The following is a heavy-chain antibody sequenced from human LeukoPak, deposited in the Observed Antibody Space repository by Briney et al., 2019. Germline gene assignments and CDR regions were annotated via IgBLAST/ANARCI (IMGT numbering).Heavy chain of an antibody. CDR3: AKDIDFWSGYYHYFDY. CDR1: GFTFSAYW. CDR2: ISSSSSTI. V-gene: IGHV3-48*01. Sequence: GGSLRLSCAASGFTFSAYWMSWVRQAPGKGLEWVSYISSSSSTIYYADSVKGRFTISRDNSKNTLYLQMNSLRAEDTAVYYCAKDIDFWSGYYHYFDYWGQGTLVTVSS. D-gene: IGHD3-3*01. J-gene: IGHJ4*02.